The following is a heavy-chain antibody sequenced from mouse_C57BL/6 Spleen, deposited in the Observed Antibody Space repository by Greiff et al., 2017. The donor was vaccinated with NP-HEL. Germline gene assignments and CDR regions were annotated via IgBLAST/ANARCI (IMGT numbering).Heavy chain of an antibody. Sequence: DVKLVESGGGLVKPGGSLKLSCAASGFTFSSYAMSWVRQTPEKRLEWVATISDGGSYTYYPDNVKGRFTISRDNAKNNLYLQMSHLKSEDTAMYYCARERTGTYYFDYWGQGTTRTVSS. CDR2: ISDGGSYT. CDR1: GFTFSSYA. CDR3: ARERTGTYYFDY. V-gene: IGHV5-4*01. D-gene: IGHD4-1*01. J-gene: IGHJ2*01.